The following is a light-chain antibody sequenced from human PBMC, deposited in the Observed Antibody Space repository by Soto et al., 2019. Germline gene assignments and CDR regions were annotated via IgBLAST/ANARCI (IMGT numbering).Light chain of an antibody. V-gene: IGLV2-14*03. CDR2: EVS. Sequence: SVLTQPASVSGSPGQSITISCAGTSSDLGAYKYVSWYQQHPDKAPKLILYEVSRRPSGVSNRFSGSKSGNTAALTISGLLAEDEAEYSCSSYTNTSTLVFGTGTRSPS. CDR1: SSDLGAYKY. J-gene: IGLJ1*01. CDR3: SSYTNTSTLV.